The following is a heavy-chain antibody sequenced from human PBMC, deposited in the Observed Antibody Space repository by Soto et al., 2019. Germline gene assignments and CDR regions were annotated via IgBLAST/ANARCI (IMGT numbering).Heavy chain of an antibody. J-gene: IGHJ4*02. CDR2: ISGSGGST. Sequence: GGSLRLSCAASGFTFSSYAMSWVRQAPGKGLEWVSAISGSGGSTYCADSVKGRFTISRDNSKNTLYLQMNSLRAEDTAVYYCAKDGSQTDVVIMYYFDYWGQGTLVTVSS. D-gene: IGHD3-3*01. V-gene: IGHV3-23*01. CDR1: GFTFSSYA. CDR3: AKDGSQTDVVIMYYFDY.